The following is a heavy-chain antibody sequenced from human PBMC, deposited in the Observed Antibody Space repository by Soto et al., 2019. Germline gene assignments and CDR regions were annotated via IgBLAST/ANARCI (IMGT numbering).Heavy chain of an antibody. CDR1: GYNYTSSW. CDR3: ARHGGWDYSNYADY. CDR2: IDPSDSYT. V-gene: IGHV5-10-1*01. Sequence: SLQISGKRSGYNYTSSWISWERQITGKGLEWMGRIDPSDSYTNYSPSFQGHVTISADKSISTAYLQWSSLKASDTAMYYCARHGGWDYSNYADYWGQGTLVTVYS. D-gene: IGHD4-4*01. J-gene: IGHJ4*02.